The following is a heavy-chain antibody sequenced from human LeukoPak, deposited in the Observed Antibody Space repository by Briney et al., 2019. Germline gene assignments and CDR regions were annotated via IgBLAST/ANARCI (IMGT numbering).Heavy chain of an antibody. CDR1: GFTVSSNY. J-gene: IGHJ6*03. D-gene: IGHD2-15*01. V-gene: IGHV3-66*01. CDR3: ARVLRYCSGGNCYSGGLGYMDV. Sequence: GGSLRLSCAASGFTVSSNYMSWVRQAPGRGLEWVSVIYIDGTTYYADSVKGRFTISRDNSRNTLYLQMNSLRAEDTAVYYCARVLRYCSGGNCYSGGLGYMDVWGKGTTVTISS. CDR2: IYIDGTT.